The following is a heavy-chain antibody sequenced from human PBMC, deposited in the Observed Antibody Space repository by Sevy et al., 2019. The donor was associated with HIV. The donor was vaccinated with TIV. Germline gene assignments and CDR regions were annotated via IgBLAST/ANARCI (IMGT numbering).Heavy chain of an antibody. V-gene: IGHV3-23*01. Sequence: GGSLRLSCAASGFTFSNYAMNWVRQAPGKGLEWVSAISGSGGTTYDADSVKGRFTISRDKSQNTLYLQMNSLRAEDTAVYYCAKVLARGVAVAGSAWGVDVWGQGTTVTVSS. CDR3: AKVLARGVAVAGSAWGVDV. J-gene: IGHJ6*02. D-gene: IGHD6-19*01. CDR2: ISGSGGTT. CDR1: GFTFSNYA.